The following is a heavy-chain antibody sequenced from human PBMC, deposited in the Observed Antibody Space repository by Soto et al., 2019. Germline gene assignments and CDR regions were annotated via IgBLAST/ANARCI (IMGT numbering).Heavy chain of an antibody. V-gene: IGHV4-59*08. D-gene: IGHD6-19*01. CDR1: GGSISSYY. J-gene: IGHJ6*03. CDR2: IYYSGST. CDR3: ARHRGLVLNPYYYYYMDV. Sequence: PAETLSLSCTVSGGSISSYYWSWIRQPPGKGLEWIGYIYYSGSTNYNPSLKSRVTISVDTSKNQFSLKLSSVTAADTAVYYCARHRGLVLNPYYYYYMDVWGKGTTVTVSS.